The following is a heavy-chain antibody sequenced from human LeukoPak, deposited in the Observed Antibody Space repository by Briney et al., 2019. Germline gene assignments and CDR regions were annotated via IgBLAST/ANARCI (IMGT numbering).Heavy chain of an antibody. CDR1: GFTFSSYS. D-gene: IGHD6-19*01. CDR3: ARVELAGYSSGWYEGYWYFDL. J-gene: IGHJ2*01. V-gene: IGHV3-21*01. CDR2: ISSSSSYI. Sequence: GGSLRLSCAASGFTFSSYSMNWVRQAPGKGLEWVSSISSSSSYIYYADSVKGRFTISRDNAKNSLYLQMNSLRAEDTAVYYCARVELAGYSSGWYEGYWYFDLWGRGTLVTVSS.